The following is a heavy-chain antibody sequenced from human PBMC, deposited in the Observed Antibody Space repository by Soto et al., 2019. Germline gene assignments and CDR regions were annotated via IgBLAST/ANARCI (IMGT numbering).Heavy chain of an antibody. CDR2: IHYSGTI. Sequence: QVQLQESGPGLVKSSETLSLTCTVSGVSVSNYYWSCIRQPPGEGLEWIGQIHYSGTINYNPSLKSPVTMPLDTPKNQFSLKVSSVTAADTAIYYCVRDWAGDPGHMDVWGQGTTVTVSS. V-gene: IGHV4-59*02. CDR3: VRDWAGDPGHMDV. J-gene: IGHJ6*02. CDR1: GVSVSNYY. D-gene: IGHD2-21*01.